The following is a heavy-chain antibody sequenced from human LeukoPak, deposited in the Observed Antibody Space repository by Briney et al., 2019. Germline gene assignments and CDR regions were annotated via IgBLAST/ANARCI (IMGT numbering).Heavy chain of an antibody. CDR1: GGSISSSSYY. D-gene: IGHD3-10*01. J-gene: IGHJ5*02. V-gene: IGHV4-39*01. CDR2: IYYSGST. Sequence: SETLSLTCAVSGGSISSSSYYWGGIRQPPGKGLEWIGSIYYSGSTYYNPSLKSRVTISVDTSKNQFSLKLSSVTAADTAVYYCARVRGGWCALCGPGTLVTVSS. CDR3: ARVRGGWCAL.